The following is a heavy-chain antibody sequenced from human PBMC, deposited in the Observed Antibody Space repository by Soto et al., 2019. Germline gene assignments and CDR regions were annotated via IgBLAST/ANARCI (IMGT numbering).Heavy chain of an antibody. CDR3: ARFSAAGTIDY. D-gene: IGHD6-13*01. Sequence: SSETLSLTCTVSGGSISSYYWSWIRQPPGKGLEWIGYIYYSGSTNYNPSLKSRVTISEDTSKNQFSLKLSSVTAADTAVYYCARFSAAGTIDYWGQGTLVTVSS. V-gene: IGHV4-59*01. J-gene: IGHJ4*02. CDR1: GGSISSYY. CDR2: IYYSGST.